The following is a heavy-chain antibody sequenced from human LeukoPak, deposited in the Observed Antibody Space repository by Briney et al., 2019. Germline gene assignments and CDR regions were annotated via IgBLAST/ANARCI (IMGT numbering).Heavy chain of an antibody. CDR2: MYASGTT. D-gene: IGHD6-19*01. V-gene: IGHV3-53*01. CDR1: GFTVSGNY. Sequence: PGGSLRLSCVVSGFTVSGNYMSWVRQAPGKGLEWVSIMYASGTTDYADSVKGRFTISRDNSKNTLYLQMSSLRVEDTAVYYCAKEGGPYSSTLRGCWGQGTPVTVSS. CDR3: AKEGGPYSSTLRGC. J-gene: IGHJ4*02.